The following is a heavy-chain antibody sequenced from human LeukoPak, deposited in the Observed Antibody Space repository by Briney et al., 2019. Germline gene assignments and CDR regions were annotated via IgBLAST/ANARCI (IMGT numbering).Heavy chain of an antibody. Sequence: PGGSLRLSCAASGFTFSNAWMSWVRQAPGKGLEWVGRIKRKSDGGATDFAAPVKGRFTISRDEAQNTVYLQMNSLKTEDTAVYYCTTEGGVWGYHALDIWGQGTMVTVSS. D-gene: IGHD3-16*01. J-gene: IGHJ3*02. CDR2: IKRKSDGGAT. V-gene: IGHV3-15*01. CDR1: GFTFSNAW. CDR3: TTEGGVWGYHALDI.